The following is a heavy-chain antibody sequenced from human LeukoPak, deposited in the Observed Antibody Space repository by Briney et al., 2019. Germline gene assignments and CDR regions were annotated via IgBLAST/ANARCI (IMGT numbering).Heavy chain of an antibody. Sequence: SETLSLTCTVSGGSISSYYWSWIRQPPGKGLEWIGYIYYSGSTNYNPSLKSRVTISVDTSKNQFSQKLSSVTAADTAVYYCARDRHAGTTSWSRYYYGMDVWGQGTTVTVSS. CDR1: GGSISSYY. CDR3: ARDRHAGTTSWSRYYYGMDV. D-gene: IGHD1-7*01. J-gene: IGHJ6*02. CDR2: IYYSGST. V-gene: IGHV4-59*01.